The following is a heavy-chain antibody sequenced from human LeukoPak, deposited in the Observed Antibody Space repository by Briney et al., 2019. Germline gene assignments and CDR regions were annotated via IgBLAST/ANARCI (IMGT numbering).Heavy chain of an antibody. V-gene: IGHV4-4*07. CDR3: ARGDIVVVPAAKMGRNAFDI. CDR2: IYTSGST. D-gene: IGHD2-2*01. J-gene: IGHJ3*02. Sequence: SETLSLTCTVSGGSISSYYWSWIRQPAGKGLEWIGRIYTSGSTNYNPSLKSRVTMSVDTSKNQFSLKLSSVTAADTAVYYCARGDIVVVPAAKMGRNAFDIWGQGTMVTVSS. CDR1: GGSISSYY.